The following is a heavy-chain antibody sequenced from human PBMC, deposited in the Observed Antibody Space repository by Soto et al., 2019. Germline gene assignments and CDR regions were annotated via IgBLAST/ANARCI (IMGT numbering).Heavy chain of an antibody. Sequence: QVHLQQWGAGLLKPSETLSLTCAVYGGSVNGYYWNWIRQPPGKGLEWIGEINHTGGTHYNPSLKRRVTMSVDTSKNQFSLRLSSVTAADTAIYYCATRITVFGLLIPPFDTWGQGTQVTVSS. CDR1: GGSVNGYY. CDR2: INHTGGT. V-gene: IGHV4-34*02. J-gene: IGHJ5*02. CDR3: ATRITVFGLLIPPFDT. D-gene: IGHD3-3*01.